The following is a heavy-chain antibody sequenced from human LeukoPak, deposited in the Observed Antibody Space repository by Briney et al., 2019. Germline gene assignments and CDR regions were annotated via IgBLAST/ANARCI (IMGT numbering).Heavy chain of an antibody. CDR1: GFTFSSYW. J-gene: IGHJ4*02. V-gene: IGHV3-7*01. D-gene: IGHD3-16*02. CDR3: ARELTYYDYVWGSYRYTDNYFDY. CDR2: IKQDGSEK. Sequence: GGSLRLSCAGSGFTFSSYWMSWVRQAPGKGLEWVANIKQDGSEKYYVDSVKGRFTISRDNAKNSLYLQMNSLRAEDTAVYYCARELTYYDYVWGSYRYTDNYFDYWGQGTLLTVSS.